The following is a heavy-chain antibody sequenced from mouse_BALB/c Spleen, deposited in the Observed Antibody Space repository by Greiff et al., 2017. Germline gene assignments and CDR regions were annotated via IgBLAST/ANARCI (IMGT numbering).Heavy chain of an antibody. V-gene: IGHV2-2*02. J-gene: IGHJ3*01. CDR1: GFSLTSYG. CDR2: IWSGGST. D-gene: IGHD2-10*01. Sequence: QVQLKESGPGLVQPSQSLSITCTVSGFSLTSYGVHWVRQSPGKGLEWLGVIWSGGSTDYNAAFISRLSISKDNSKSQVFFKMNSLQANDTAIYYCARNYPAYYGNWFAYWGQGTLVTVSA. CDR3: ARNYPAYYGNWFAY.